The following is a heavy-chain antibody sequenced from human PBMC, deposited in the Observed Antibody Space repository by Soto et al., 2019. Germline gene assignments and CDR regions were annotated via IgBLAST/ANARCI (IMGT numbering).Heavy chain of an antibody. V-gene: IGHV1-69*06. Sequence: QVQLVQSGAEVKKPGSSVKVSCEASGGTFSGHAISWVRQAPGQGPEWMGGLIPLFGTTQHAQNFQDRLTITADKSTSPAYMELTSLRFEDTAIYYCARGTNWGDRFASWGQGTLVTVSS. J-gene: IGHJ1*01. D-gene: IGHD7-27*01. CDR2: LIPLFGTT. CDR1: GGTFSGHA. CDR3: ARGTNWGDRFAS.